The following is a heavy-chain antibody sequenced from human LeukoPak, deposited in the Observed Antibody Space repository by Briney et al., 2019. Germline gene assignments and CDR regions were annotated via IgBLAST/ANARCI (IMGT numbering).Heavy chain of an antibody. Sequence: PGGSLRLSCAASGFTFSSSAMSWVRQAPGKGLEWVSGISGSGGSTYYADSVKGRFTIPRDNSKNTLYLQMNSLRAEDTAVYYCGRYYGMDVWGQGTTVTVSS. J-gene: IGHJ6*02. CDR2: ISGSGGST. CDR1: GFTFSSSA. V-gene: IGHV3-23*01. CDR3: GRYYGMDV.